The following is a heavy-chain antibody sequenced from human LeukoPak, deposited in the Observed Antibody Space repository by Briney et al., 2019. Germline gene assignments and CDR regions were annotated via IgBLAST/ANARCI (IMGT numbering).Heavy chain of an antibody. CDR3: ARDRWGWQWLSTGNAFDI. CDR1: GFTVSSNY. CDR2: IYSGGST. D-gene: IGHD6-19*01. V-gene: IGHV3-66*01. Sequence: PGGSLRLSCAASGFTVSSNYMSWVRQAPGKGLEWVSVIYSGGSTYYADSVKGRFTISRDNSKNTLYLQMNSLRAEDTAVYYCARDRWGWQWLSTGNAFDIWGQGTMVTVSS. J-gene: IGHJ3*02.